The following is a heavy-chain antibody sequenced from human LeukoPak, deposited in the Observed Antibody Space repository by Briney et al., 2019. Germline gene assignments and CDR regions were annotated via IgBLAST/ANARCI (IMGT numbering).Heavy chain of an antibody. V-gene: IGHV4-4*07. Sequence: SETLSLTCTVSGGTISSYYWSWIRQPAGKGLDWIGRIYTSGSTNYNPSLKSRVTMSVDTSKNQFSLKLSSVTAADTAVYYCAREGGYSGYETGFDYWGQGTLVTVSS. CDR2: IYTSGST. CDR3: AREGGYSGYETGFDY. CDR1: GGTISSYY. J-gene: IGHJ4*02. D-gene: IGHD5-12*01.